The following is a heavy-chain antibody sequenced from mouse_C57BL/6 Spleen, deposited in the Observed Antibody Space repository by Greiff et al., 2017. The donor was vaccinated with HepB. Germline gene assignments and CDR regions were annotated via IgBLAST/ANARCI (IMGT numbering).Heavy chain of an antibody. CDR3: ARKGDSKGAWFAY. Sequence: VQLQESGPGLVQPSQSLSITCTVSGFSLTSYGVHWVRQSPGKGLEWLGVIWSGGSTDYHAAFISRLSISEDNSKSPVFLKMNSLKADDPAIYYCARKGDSKGAWFAYWGQGTLVTVSA. CDR2: IWSGGST. CDR1: GFSLTSYG. V-gene: IGHV2-2*01. D-gene: IGHD2-5*01. J-gene: IGHJ3*01.